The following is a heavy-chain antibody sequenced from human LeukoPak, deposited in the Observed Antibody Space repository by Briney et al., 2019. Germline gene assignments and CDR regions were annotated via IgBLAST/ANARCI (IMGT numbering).Heavy chain of an antibody. CDR3: AKDRHRIFGVVIILDY. Sequence: GGSLRLSCAASGFTFSSYAMSWVRQAPGKGLEWVSAISGSGGSTYYADSVKGRFTISRDNSKNTLYLQMNSLRAEDTAVYYCAKDRHRIFGVVIILDYWGQGTLVTVSS. J-gene: IGHJ4*02. V-gene: IGHV3-23*01. CDR2: ISGSGGST. D-gene: IGHD3-3*01. CDR1: GFTFSSYA.